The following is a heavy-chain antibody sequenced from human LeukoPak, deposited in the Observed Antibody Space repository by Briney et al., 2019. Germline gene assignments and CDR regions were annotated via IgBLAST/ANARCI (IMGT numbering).Heavy chain of an antibody. CDR3: ARMRDPYLRYYYMDV. J-gene: IGHJ6*03. V-gene: IGHV4-4*07. Sequence: KPSETLSLTCTVSGGSISSYYWSWIRQPAGKGLEWIGRIYTSGSTNYNPSLKSRVTMSVDTSKNQFSLKLSSVTAADTAVYYCARMRDPYLRYYYMDVWGKGTTVTVSS. D-gene: IGHD3-10*01. CDR1: GGSISSYY. CDR2: IYTSGST.